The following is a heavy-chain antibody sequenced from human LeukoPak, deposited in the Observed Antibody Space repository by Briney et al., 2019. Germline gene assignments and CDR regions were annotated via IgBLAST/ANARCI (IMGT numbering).Heavy chain of an antibody. CDR2: IKSKTDGGTT. CDR3: TKYDTSVNFDY. CDR1: GFTFSNAW. Sequence: GGSLRLSCAASGFTFSNAWMSWVRQAPGKGLEWVGRIKSKTDGGTTDYAAPVKGRFTISRDDSKHTLYLQMNSLKTDDTAVYYCTKYDTSVNFDYWGQGTLVTVSS. D-gene: IGHD3-22*01. J-gene: IGHJ4*02. V-gene: IGHV3-15*01.